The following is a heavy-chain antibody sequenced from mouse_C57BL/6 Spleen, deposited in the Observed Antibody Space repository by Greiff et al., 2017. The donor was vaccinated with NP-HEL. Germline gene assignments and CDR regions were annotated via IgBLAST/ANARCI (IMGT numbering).Heavy chain of an antibody. CDR1: GFSLTSYG. J-gene: IGHJ4*01. Sequence: QVQLQQSGPGLVQPSQSLSITCTVSGFSLTSYGVHWVRQSPGKGLEWLGVIWSGGSPDYNAAFISRLSISKDNSKSQVFFKMNSLQADDTAIYYCARNVEDYDGKIGMDYWGQGTSVTVSS. D-gene: IGHD2-3*01. V-gene: IGHV2-2*01. CDR3: ARNVEDYDGKIGMDY. CDR2: IWSGGSP.